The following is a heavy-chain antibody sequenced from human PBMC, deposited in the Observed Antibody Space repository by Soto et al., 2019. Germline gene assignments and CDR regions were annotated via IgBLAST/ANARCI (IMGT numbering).Heavy chain of an antibody. CDR3: AIDRTGTRWDY. Sequence: QVQLVESGGGVVQPGRSLRLSCAASGFTFSSYGMHWVRQAPGKGLEWVAVIWYDGSNKYYADSVKGRFTISRDNSKNTLYLQMNSLRAEDTAVYYFAIDRTGTRWDYWGQGTLVTVS. D-gene: IGHD1-1*01. CDR2: IWYDGSNK. J-gene: IGHJ4*02. V-gene: IGHV3-33*01. CDR1: GFTFSSYG.